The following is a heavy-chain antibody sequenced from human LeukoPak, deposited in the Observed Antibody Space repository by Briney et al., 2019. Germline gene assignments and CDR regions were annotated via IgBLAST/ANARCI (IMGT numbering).Heavy chain of an antibody. D-gene: IGHD3-3*01. Sequence: GGSLRLSCAASGFTFSSYGMHWVRQAPGKGLEWVAVIWYDGSNKYYADSVKGRFTISRDNSKNTLYLQMNSLRAEDTAVYYCAKVWSVYYGGLDYWGRGTLVTVS. CDR3: AKVWSVYYGGLDY. CDR1: GFTFSSYG. CDR2: IWYDGSNK. V-gene: IGHV3-33*06. J-gene: IGHJ4*02.